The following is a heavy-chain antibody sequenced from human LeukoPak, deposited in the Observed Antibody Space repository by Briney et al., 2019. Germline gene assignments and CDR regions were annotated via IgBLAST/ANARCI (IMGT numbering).Heavy chain of an antibody. CDR1: GGSISSYY. CDR3: ARVDKDWGDYFDY. CDR2: IYYSGST. J-gene: IGHJ4*02. Sequence: SETLSLTCTVSGGSISSYYWSWIRQPPGKGLEWIGYIYYSGSTNYNPSLKSRVTISVDTSKNQFSPKLSSVTAADTAVYYCARVDKDWGDYFDYWGQGTLVTVSS. D-gene: IGHD3-10*01. V-gene: IGHV4-59*01.